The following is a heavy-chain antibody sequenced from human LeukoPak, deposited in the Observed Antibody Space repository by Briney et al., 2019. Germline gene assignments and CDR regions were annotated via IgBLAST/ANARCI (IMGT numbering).Heavy chain of an antibody. D-gene: IGHD3-3*01. J-gene: IGHJ6*03. V-gene: IGHV3-49*04. CDR1: GFTFGDYA. CDR3: TRQGYDFWNHYYMDV. CDR2: IRSKAYGGTT. Sequence: GGSLRLSCTASGFTFGDYAMSWVRQAPGRGLEWVGFIRSKAYGGTTEYAASVKGRFTISRDDSKSIAYLQMNSLKTEDTAVYYCTRQGYDFWNHYYMDVWGKGTTVTVSS.